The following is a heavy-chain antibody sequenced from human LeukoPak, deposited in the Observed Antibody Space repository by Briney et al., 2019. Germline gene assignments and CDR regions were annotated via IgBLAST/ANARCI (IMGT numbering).Heavy chain of an antibody. D-gene: IGHD6-13*01. CDR2: TYYRSKWYN. CDR3: ARDTLGIEAAGKSRYYYYYYMDV. Sequence: SQTLSLTCAISGDSVSSNSAAWNWIRQSPSRGLEWLGRTYYRSKWYNDYAVSVKSRITINPDTSKNQFSLQLNSVTPEDTAVYYCARDTLGIEAAGKSRYYYYYYMDVWGKGTTVTVSS. J-gene: IGHJ6*03. CDR1: GDSVSSNSAA. V-gene: IGHV6-1*01.